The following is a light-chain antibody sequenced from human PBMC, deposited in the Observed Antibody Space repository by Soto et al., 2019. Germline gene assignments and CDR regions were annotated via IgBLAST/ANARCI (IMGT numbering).Light chain of an antibody. Sequence: EIVMTQSPATLSVSPGERATLSCRASQSVSTNLAWYQQKPGQAPRLLMYGASTRATGIPARFSGSGSGTEFTLTLSSLQSEDFVVYYCQQYHNWPPYTFGQGTKLEIK. CDR3: QQYHNWPPYT. V-gene: IGKV3-15*01. CDR1: QSVSTN. J-gene: IGKJ2*01. CDR2: GAS.